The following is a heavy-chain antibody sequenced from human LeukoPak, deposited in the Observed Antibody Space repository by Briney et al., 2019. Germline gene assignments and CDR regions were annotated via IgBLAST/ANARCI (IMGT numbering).Heavy chain of an antibody. CDR2: ISSSSSYI. J-gene: IGHJ4*02. D-gene: IGHD2-8*01. V-gene: IGHV3-21*01. Sequence: GGSLRLSCAASGFTFSSYSMNWVRQAPGKGLEGVSSISSSSSYIYYADSVKGRFTISRDNAKNSLYLQMNSLRAEDTAVYYCARDPPGLMAPRWGQGTLVTVSS. CDR1: GFTFSSYS. CDR3: ARDPPGLMAPR.